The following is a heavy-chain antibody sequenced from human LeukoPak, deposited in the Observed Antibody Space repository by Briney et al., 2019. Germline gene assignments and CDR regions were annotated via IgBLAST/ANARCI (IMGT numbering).Heavy chain of an antibody. Sequence: SQTLSLTCTVSGGSISSGDYYWSWIRQPPGKGLEWIGYIYYSGSTYYSPSLKSRVTISVDTSKNQFSLKLSSVTAADTAVYYCARARGDYGDYQPLDYYYMDVWGKGTTVTVSS. V-gene: IGHV4-30-4*08. J-gene: IGHJ6*03. D-gene: IGHD4-17*01. CDR2: IYYSGST. CDR1: GGSISSGDYY. CDR3: ARARGDYGDYQPLDYYYMDV.